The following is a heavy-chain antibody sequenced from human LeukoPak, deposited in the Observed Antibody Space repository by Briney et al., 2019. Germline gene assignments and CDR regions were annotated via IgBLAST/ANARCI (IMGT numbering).Heavy chain of an antibody. CDR1: GFTPSSYW. CDR2: IKHDGSEK. J-gene: IGHJ4*02. V-gene: IGHV3-7*03. Sequence: GGSLRLSCAASGFTPSSYWMSWVRQAPGKGLERVANIKHDGSEKYYVDSVKGRFTISRDNAKNSLYLQMNSLRVEDTAVYYCARRYFDYWGQGTLVTVSS. CDR3: ARRYFDY.